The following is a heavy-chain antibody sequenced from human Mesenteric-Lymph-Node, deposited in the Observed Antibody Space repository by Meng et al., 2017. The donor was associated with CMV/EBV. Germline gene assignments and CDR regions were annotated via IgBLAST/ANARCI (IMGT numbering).Heavy chain of an antibody. J-gene: IGHJ4*02. Sequence: KGSGYRFSNYWIAWVRQMPGKGLEWMGIIYPGDSDTRYSPSFQGQVTISADKSITTAYLQWSSLKASDTAMYYCARESRHGYNDFDYWGQGTLVTVSS. D-gene: IGHD5-24*01. V-gene: IGHV5-51*01. CDR2: IYPGDSDT. CDR3: ARESRHGYNDFDY. CDR1: GYRFSNYW.